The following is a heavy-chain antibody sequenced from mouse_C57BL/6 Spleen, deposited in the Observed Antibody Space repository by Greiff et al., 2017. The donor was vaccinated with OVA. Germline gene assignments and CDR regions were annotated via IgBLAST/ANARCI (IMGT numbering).Heavy chain of an antibody. CDR3: ATYYGSSPAWFAY. CDR2: INPNNGGT. Sequence: EVQLQQSGPELVKPGASVKIPCKASGYTFTDYNMDWVKQSHGKSLEWIGDINPNNGGTISNQKFKGKATLTVDKSSSTAYMELRSLTSEDTAVYYCATYYGSSPAWFAYWGQGTLVTVSA. D-gene: IGHD1-1*01. CDR1: GYTFTDYN. V-gene: IGHV1-18*01. J-gene: IGHJ3*01.